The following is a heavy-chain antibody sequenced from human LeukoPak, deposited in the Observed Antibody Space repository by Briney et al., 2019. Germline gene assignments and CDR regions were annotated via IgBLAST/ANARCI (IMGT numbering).Heavy chain of an antibody. J-gene: IGHJ6*02. CDR1: GGTFISYA. Sequence: SVKVSCKASGGTFISYAISWVRQAPGQGLEWMGGIIPIFGTANYAQKFQGRVTITADESTSTAYMELSSLRSEDTAVYYCARIQIAARPGYYYYGMDVWGQGTTVTVSS. D-gene: IGHD6-6*01. CDR3: ARIQIAARPGYYYYGMDV. V-gene: IGHV1-69*13. CDR2: IIPIFGTA.